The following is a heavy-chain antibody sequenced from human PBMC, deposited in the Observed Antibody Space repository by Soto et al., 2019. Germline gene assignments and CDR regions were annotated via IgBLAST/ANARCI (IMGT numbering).Heavy chain of an antibody. CDR2: ISSSSSYT. V-gene: IGHV3-11*06. CDR3: ARDRWSSSSRSYYFDY. D-gene: IGHD6-6*01. CDR1: GFTFSDYY. J-gene: IGHJ4*02. Sequence: QVQLVESGGGLVKPGGSLRLSCAASGFTFSDYYMSWIRQAPGKGLEWVSYISSSSSYTNYADSVKGRFTISRDNAKNSLYLQMNSLRAEDTAVYYCARDRWSSSSRSYYFDYWGQGTQVTVSS.